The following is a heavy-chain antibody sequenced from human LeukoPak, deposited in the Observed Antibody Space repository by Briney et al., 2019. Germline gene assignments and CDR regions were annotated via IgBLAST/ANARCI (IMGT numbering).Heavy chain of an antibody. CDR2: INPNSGGT. D-gene: IGHD3-3*01. V-gene: IGHV1-2*02. CDR3: ARGENDFWSGNFDY. J-gene: IGHJ4*02. CDR1: GYTFTGYY. Sequence: ASVKVSCKASGYTFTGYYMHWVRQAPGQGLEWMGWINPNSGGTNYAQKFQGRVTITRDTSISTAYMELSRLRSDDTAVYYCARGENDFWSGNFDYWGPGTLVTVSS.